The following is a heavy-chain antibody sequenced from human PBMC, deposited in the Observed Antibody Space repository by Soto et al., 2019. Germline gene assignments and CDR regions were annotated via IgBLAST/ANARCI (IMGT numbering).Heavy chain of an antibody. CDR3: AKGRSSGSYFWVLEVSFDY. J-gene: IGHJ4*02. CDR2: ISGSGGST. CDR1: GFTFSSYA. Sequence: PGGSLILCCAASGFTFSSYAMSWVRQAPGKGLESVSAISGSGGSTYYADSVKGRFTISRDNSKNTLYLQMNSLRAEDTAVYYCAKGRSSGSYFWVLEVSFDYWGQGTLVTVSS. D-gene: IGHD1-26*01. V-gene: IGHV3-23*01.